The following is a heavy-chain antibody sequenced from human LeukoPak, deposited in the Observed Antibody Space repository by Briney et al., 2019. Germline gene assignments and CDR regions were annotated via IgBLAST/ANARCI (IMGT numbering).Heavy chain of an antibody. CDR2: IWYDASNK. D-gene: IGHD6-6*01. J-gene: IGHJ4*02. V-gene: IGHV3-33*06. CDR1: GFTFSNYV. Sequence: GGSLRLSCAASGFTFSNYVIHWVRQPPGKGLAGVAIIWYDASNKYYANSVKGRFAISRDNSKNELYLQMNDLRDEDTAVYYCAKSYEETSSSSGPGDYWGQGTLVIVSS. CDR3: AKSYEETSSSSGPGDY.